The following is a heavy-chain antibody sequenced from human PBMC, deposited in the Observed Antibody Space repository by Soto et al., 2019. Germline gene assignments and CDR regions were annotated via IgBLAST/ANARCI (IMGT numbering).Heavy chain of an antibody. CDR3: ARTDRDFYGLDV. CDR2: IWHDSSNK. Sequence: QVQLVESGGGVVQPGGSLRLSCVASGFTFSNYGMSWVRQAPGKGLEWVAVIWHDSSNKFYADSVRGRFTISRDNSKNTLLLQMSGLGADDTAVYYCARTDRDFYGLDVWGQGTTVIVSS. J-gene: IGHJ6*02. V-gene: IGHV3-33*01. CDR1: GFTFSNYG.